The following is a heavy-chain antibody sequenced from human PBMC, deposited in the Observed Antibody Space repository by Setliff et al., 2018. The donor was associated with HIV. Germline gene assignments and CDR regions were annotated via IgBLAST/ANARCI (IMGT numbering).Heavy chain of an antibody. CDR3: AKAAVEMTTIAFGGPPGY. CDR1: GGTFRSYS. D-gene: IGHD3-16*01. Sequence: GASVKVSCKASGGTFRSYSINWVRQAPGQGLEWMGTIIPFIDATHDAQSFQGRLTITEDESSNTAYMELSSLRLHDPAVYYCAKAAVEMTTIAFGGPPGYWGQGSLVTVSS. J-gene: IGHJ4*02. CDR2: IIPFIDAT. V-gene: IGHV1-69*11.